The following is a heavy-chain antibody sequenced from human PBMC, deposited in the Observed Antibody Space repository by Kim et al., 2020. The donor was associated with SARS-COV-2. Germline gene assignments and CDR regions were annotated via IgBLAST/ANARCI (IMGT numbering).Heavy chain of an antibody. Sequence: AQKLQGRVTMTTDTSTSTAYMELRSLRSDDTAVYYCARLKPLGLVRAFDPWGQGTLVTVSS. J-gene: IGHJ5*02. CDR3: ARLKPLGLVRAFDP. V-gene: IGHV1-18*01. D-gene: IGHD6-19*01.